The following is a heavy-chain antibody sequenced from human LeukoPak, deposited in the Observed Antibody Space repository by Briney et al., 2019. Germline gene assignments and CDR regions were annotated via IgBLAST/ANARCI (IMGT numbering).Heavy chain of an antibody. Sequence: GRSLRLSCAASGFTFNSYAMHWVRQAPGKGLEWVAVISYDGSNKYYADSVKGRFTISRDNSKNTLYLQMNSLRAEDTAVYYCAKDLRSGYSYYYYYYGMDVWGQGTTVIVSS. J-gene: IGHJ6*02. CDR1: GFTFNSYA. V-gene: IGHV3-30*04. CDR2: ISYDGSNK. CDR3: AKDLRSGYSYYYYYYGMDV. D-gene: IGHD3-3*01.